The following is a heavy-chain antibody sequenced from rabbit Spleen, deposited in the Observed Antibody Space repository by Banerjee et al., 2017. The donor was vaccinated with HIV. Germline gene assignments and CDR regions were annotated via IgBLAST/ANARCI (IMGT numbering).Heavy chain of an antibody. CDR2: IYNGDGNT. D-gene: IGHD2-1*01. V-gene: IGHV1S40*01. CDR1: GFSFSSSHY. CDR3: ARDHHRDAYYGMDL. Sequence: QSLEESGGDLVKPGASLTLTCKASGFSFSSSHYMCWVRQAPGKGPEWIACIYNGDGNTYYASWAKGRFTISKISSTTVTLQMTSLTGADTATYFCARDHHRDAYYGMDLWGQGTLVTVS. J-gene: IGHJ3*01.